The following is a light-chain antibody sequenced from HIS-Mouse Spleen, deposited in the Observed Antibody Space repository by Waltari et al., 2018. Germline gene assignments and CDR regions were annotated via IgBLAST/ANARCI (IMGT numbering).Light chain of an antibody. CDR1: ALPKKY. Sequence: SYELTQPPSVSVSPGQTARITCSGDALPKKYAYWYQQKSGQAPVLVIYEDSKRASGIPESVSGSSSGTMATLTISGAQVEDEADYYCYSTDSSGNHRVFGGGTKLTVL. CDR2: EDS. J-gene: IGLJ2*01. V-gene: IGLV3-10*01. CDR3: YSTDSSGNHRV.